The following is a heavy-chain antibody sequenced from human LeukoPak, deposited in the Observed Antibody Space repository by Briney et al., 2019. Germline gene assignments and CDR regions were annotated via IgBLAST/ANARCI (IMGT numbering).Heavy chain of an antibody. Sequence: GGSLRLSCAASGFIFSNYWMTWVRQAPGKGLEWVANIKEDGSEKYYVDSVKGRFTMPRDNAKNSLYLQMNSLRAEDTAFYYCARGSSLAYWGQGTLVTVSS. CDR1: GFIFSNYW. CDR3: ARGSSLAY. J-gene: IGHJ4*02. CDR2: IKEDGSEK. D-gene: IGHD6-6*01. V-gene: IGHV3-7*01.